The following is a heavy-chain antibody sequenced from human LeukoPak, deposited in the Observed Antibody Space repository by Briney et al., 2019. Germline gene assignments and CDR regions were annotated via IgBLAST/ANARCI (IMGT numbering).Heavy chain of an antibody. CDR2: IYSGGST. Sequence: HPGGSLRLSCAASGFTVSSNYMSWVRQAPGKGLEWVSVIYSGGSTYYADSVKGRFTISRDNSKNTLYLQMNSLRAEDTAVYYCTRGGKTSYHGSGSHPWCFDPWGQGTLVTVSS. D-gene: IGHD3-10*01. CDR3: TRGGKTSYHGSGSHPWCFDP. CDR1: GFTVSSNY. J-gene: IGHJ5*02. V-gene: IGHV3-66*01.